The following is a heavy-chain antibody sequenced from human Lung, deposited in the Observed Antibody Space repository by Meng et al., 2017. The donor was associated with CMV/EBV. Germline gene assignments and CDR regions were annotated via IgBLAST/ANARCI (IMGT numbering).Heavy chain of an antibody. D-gene: IGHD6-19*01. V-gene: IGHV4-4*02. CDR2: IYHSGST. Sequence: QGQLQDRAPGLVKPSGTRSLTCAVSGGSSSSSNWWSWVRQPPGKGLEWIGEIYHSGSTNYNPSLKSRVTISVDKSKNQFSLKLSSVTAADTAVYYCASFPPPGKQWLVTDYWGQGTLVTVSS. CDR3: ASFPPPGKQWLVTDY. CDR1: GGSSSSSNW. J-gene: IGHJ4*02.